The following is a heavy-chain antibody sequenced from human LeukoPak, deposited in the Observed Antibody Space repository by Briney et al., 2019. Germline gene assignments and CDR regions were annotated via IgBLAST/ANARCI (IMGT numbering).Heavy chain of an antibody. V-gene: IGHV3-11*05. Sequence: GGSLRLSCAASGFTFSDYYMSWIRQAPGKWLEWVSYISSSSTYTNYADSVKGRFTISRDNAKNSLYLQMNSLRAEDTAVYYCARDRTRSTSYYGMDVWGQGTTVTVSS. CDR1: GFTFSDYY. CDR2: ISSSSTYT. CDR3: ARDRTRSTSYYGMDV. D-gene: IGHD3-10*01. J-gene: IGHJ6*02.